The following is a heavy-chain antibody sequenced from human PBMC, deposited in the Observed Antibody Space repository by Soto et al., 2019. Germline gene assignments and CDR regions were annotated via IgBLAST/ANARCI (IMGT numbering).Heavy chain of an antibody. CDR1: GFTFSSYG. CDR2: ISYDGSNK. J-gene: IGHJ6*02. D-gene: IGHD3-3*01. V-gene: IGHV3-30*18. CDR3: AKDRSGSMDV. Sequence: GGSLRLSCAASGFTFSSYGMHWVRQAPGKGLEWVAVISYDGSNKYYADSVKGRFTISRDNSKNTLYLQMNSLRAEDTAVYYCAKDRSGSMDVWGQGTTVT.